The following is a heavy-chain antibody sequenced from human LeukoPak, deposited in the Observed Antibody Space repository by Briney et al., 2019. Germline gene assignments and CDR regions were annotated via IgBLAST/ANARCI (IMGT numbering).Heavy chain of an antibody. J-gene: IGHJ6*03. CDR2: IYHSGST. Sequence: PSETLSLTCAVSGYSINSDYYWGWIRQSPDKGLEWIGIIYHSGSTYYNPSLKSRFTISVDTSKNQFSLKVTSVTAADTAVYYCARFYYYDTTGYPYYYMDVWGKGPRSPSP. CDR1: GYSINSDYY. CDR3: ARFYYYDTTGYPYYYMDV. D-gene: IGHD3-22*01. V-gene: IGHV4-38-2*01.